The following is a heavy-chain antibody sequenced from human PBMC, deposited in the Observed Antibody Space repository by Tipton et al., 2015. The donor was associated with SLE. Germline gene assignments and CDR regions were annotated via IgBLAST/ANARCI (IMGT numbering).Heavy chain of an antibody. V-gene: IGHV3-30*02. Sequence: SLRLSCAASGFTFSSYGMHWVRQAPGKGLEWVAFIRYDGSNKYYADSVKGRFTISRDNSKNTVYLQMNSLRAEDTAVYYCATRPAYDFWSGSQGAFDYWGQGTLVTVSS. CDR1: GFTFSSYG. D-gene: IGHD3-3*01. CDR2: IRYDGSNK. J-gene: IGHJ4*02. CDR3: ATRPAYDFWSGSQGAFDY.